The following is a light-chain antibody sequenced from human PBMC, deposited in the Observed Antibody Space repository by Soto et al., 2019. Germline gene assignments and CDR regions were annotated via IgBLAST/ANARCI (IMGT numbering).Light chain of an antibody. CDR3: QAWDSSHVV. J-gene: IGLJ2*01. CDR2: QDS. V-gene: IGLV3-1*01. CDR1: KLGDKY. Sequence: SYELTQPPSVSMSPGQTASITCSGDKLGDKYACWYQQKPGQSPVLAIYQDSKRPSGIPERFSGSNSGNTATLTISGTQAMDEADYYCQAWDSSHVVFGGGTKLTVL.